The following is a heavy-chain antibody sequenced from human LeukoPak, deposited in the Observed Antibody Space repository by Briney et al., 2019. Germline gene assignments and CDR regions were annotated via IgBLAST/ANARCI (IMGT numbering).Heavy chain of an antibody. D-gene: IGHD3-10*01. J-gene: IGHJ6*04. CDR3: VKASRGYYGSGSLADV. CDR1: GFTFSSYA. V-gene: IGHV3-64D*06. Sequence: GGSLRLSCSASGFTFSSYAMHWVRQAPGKGLEYVSAISSNGGSTYYADSVKGRFTISRDNPKNTLYLQMSSLRAEDTAVYYCVKASRGYYGSGSLADVWGKGTTVTVSS. CDR2: ISSNGGST.